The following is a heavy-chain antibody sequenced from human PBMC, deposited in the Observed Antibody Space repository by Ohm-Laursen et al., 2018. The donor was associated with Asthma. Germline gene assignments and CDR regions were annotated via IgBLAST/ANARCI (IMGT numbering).Heavy chain of an antibody. D-gene: IGHD3-16*01. Sequence: TFDDYAMHWVRQAPGKGLEWIGHIFHSGNTYYNPSLKSRVTISLDRPKNQFSLKLTSVTAADTAVYYCARDANGPKTGEKAFDVWGQGTMVTVSS. J-gene: IGHJ3*01. CDR3: ARDANGPKTGEKAFDV. CDR1: TFDDYA. V-gene: IGHV4-30-2*01. CDR2: IFHSGNT.